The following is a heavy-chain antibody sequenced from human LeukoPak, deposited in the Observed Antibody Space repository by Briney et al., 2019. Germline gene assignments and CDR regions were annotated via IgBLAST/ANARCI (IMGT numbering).Heavy chain of an antibody. V-gene: IGHV4-30-2*01. CDR3: ARVARDYYYGMDV. CDR1: GGSISSGGYY. J-gene: IGHJ6*02. CDR2: IYHSGST. Sequence: PSETLSLTCTVSGGSISSGGYYWSWIRQPPGKGLEWIGYIYHSGSTYYNPSLKSRVTISVDTSKNQFSLELSSVTAADTAVYYCARVARDYYYGMDVWGQGTTVTVSS.